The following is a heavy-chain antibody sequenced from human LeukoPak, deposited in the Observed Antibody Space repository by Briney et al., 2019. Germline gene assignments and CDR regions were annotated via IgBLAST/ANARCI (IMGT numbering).Heavy chain of an antibody. Sequence: ASVTVSCKASGYTFTSYGISWVRQAPGQGLEWMGWISAYNGNTNYAQKLQGRVTMTTDTSTSTAYMELRSLRSDDTAVYYCARDQQLVLRAYYYYGMDVWGQGTTVTVSS. CDR2: ISAYNGNT. CDR3: ARDQQLVLRAYYYYGMDV. D-gene: IGHD6-6*01. V-gene: IGHV1-18*01. J-gene: IGHJ6*02. CDR1: GYTFTSYG.